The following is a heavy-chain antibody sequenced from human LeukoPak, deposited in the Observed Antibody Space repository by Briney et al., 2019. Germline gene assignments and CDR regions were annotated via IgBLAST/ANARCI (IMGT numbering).Heavy chain of an antibody. J-gene: IGHJ6*02. CDR1: GGSISSYY. V-gene: IGHV4-4*07. D-gene: IGHD3-10*01. Sequence: SETLSLTCTVSGGSISSYYWSWIRQPAGKGLEWIGRIYSSGSTNYNSSLKSRVTMSVDTSKNQFSLKLTSVTAADTAVYYCARLPRGEFDGMDVWGQGTTVTVSS. CDR2: IYSSGST. CDR3: ARLPRGEFDGMDV.